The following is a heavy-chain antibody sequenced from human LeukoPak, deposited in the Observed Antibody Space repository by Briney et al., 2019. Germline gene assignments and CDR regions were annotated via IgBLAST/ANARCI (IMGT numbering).Heavy chain of an antibody. CDR1: GFKFDDYG. Sequence: PGGSLRLSCAASGFKFDDYGMSWVRQVPGKGLEWAPVINWNGGSRGYADSVKGRFTISRDNAKNSVYLQMNSLRSEDTAFYHCARDRCSSTSCYNTPNWFDPWGQGTLVTVSS. J-gene: IGHJ5*02. CDR3: ARDRCSSTSCYNTPNWFDP. D-gene: IGHD2-2*02. V-gene: IGHV3-20*01. CDR2: INWNGGSR.